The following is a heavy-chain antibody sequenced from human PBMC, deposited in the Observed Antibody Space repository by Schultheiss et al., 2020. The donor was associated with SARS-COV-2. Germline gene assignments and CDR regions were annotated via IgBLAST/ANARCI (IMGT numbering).Heavy chain of an antibody. V-gene: IGHV4-59*01. D-gene: IGHD1-14*01. CDR2: IYYSGNT. Sequence: SETLSLTCAVYGGSFSGYYWSWTRQPPGKGLEWIGYIYYSGNTNYNSSLKSRVTISVHTSKNQFSLKLSSVTAADTAVYYCARAAPYKGYYYGMDVWGQGTTVTVSS. CDR3: ARAAPYKGYYYGMDV. J-gene: IGHJ6*02. CDR1: GGSFSGYY.